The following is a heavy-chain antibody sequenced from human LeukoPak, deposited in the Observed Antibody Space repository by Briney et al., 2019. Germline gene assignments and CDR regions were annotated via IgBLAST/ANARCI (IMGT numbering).Heavy chain of an antibody. D-gene: IGHD2-21*01. V-gene: IGHV4-39*01. J-gene: IGHJ4*02. CDR3: ARSKTGIVDY. Sequence: SDTLSLTCAVSGGSISGSDYYWGWIRKPPGKGLEWIGSIFYSGITYYNPPLKSRVTTSVDTSKNQFSLKLTSVTAADTAVYYCARSKTGIVDYWGQGTLVTVSS. CDR1: GGSISGSDYY. CDR2: IFYSGIT.